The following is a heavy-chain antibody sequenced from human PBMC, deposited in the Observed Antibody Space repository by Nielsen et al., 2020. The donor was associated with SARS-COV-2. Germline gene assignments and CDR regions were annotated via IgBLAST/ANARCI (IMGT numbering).Heavy chain of an antibody. Sequence: GESLKISCAASGFAFSTHAMHWVRQAPGKGLEWVAMIRRGGNYKFYPDSVRGRFTISRDDSKNLVSLQMESLRVEDTALYYCTRDPPDSGWALDYWGQGIPVTVSS. CDR3: TRDPPDSGWALDY. V-gene: IGHV3-33*04. CDR1: GFAFSTHA. J-gene: IGHJ4*02. D-gene: IGHD6-19*01. CDR2: IRRGGNYK.